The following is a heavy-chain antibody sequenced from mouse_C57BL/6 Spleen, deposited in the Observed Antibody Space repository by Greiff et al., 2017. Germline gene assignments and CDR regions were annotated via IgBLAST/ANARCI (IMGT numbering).Heavy chain of an antibody. CDR3: ARAELGRGDFDY. J-gene: IGHJ2*01. V-gene: IGHV5-4*03. CDR1: GFTFSSYA. D-gene: IGHD4-1*01. Sequence: EVKLVESGGGLVKPGGSLKLSCAASGFTFSSYAMSWVRQTPEKRLEWVATISDGGSYTYYPDNVKGRFTISRDNAKNNLYLQMSHLKSEDTAMYYCARAELGRGDFDYWGQGTTLTVSS. CDR2: ISDGGSYT.